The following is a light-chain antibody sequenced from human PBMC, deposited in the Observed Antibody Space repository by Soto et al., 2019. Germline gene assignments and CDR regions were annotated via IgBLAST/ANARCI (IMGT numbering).Light chain of an antibody. V-gene: IGLV2-14*01. CDR1: SSDIGGYNY. J-gene: IGLJ1*01. Sequence: QSVLTQPASVSGSPGQSITISCTGTSSDIGGYNYVSWYQQHPGKAPKLMISEVTNRPSGVSNRFSGSKSGNTASLTISGLQAEDEADYYCISYISSRTPFVFGTGTKLTVL. CDR2: EVT. CDR3: ISYISSRTPFV.